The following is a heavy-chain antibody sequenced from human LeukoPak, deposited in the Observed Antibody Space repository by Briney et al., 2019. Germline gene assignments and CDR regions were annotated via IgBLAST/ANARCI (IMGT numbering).Heavy chain of an antibody. CDR1: GFTFSNAW. CDR3: TTGVDGYNFDY. CDR2: IKSKTDGGTT. V-gene: IGHV3-15*01. Sequence: GGSLRLSCAAPGFTFSNAWMSWVRQAPGKGLGWVGRIKSKTDGGTTDYAAPVKGRFTISRDDSKNTLYLQMNSLKTEDTAVYYCTTGVDGYNFDYWGQGTLVTVSS. D-gene: IGHD5-24*01. J-gene: IGHJ4*02.